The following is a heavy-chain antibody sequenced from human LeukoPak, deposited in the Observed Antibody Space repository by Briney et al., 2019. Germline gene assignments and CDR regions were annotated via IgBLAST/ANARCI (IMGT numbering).Heavy chain of an antibody. D-gene: IGHD3-10*01. CDR2: ISGSGGST. V-gene: IGHV3-23*01. J-gene: IGHJ4*02. Sequence: GGSLRLSCAASGFTFSSYAMSWVRQAPGKGLEWVSAISGSGGSTYYADSVKGRFTISRDNSKNTLYLQMNSLRAEDTAVYYCARDKRYSGEFDYWGQGTLVTVSS. CDR1: GFTFSSYA. CDR3: ARDKRYSGEFDY.